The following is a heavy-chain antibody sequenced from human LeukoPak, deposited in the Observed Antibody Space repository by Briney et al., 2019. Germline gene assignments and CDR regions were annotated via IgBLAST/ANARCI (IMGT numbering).Heavy chain of an antibody. J-gene: IGHJ6*03. Sequence: ASVKVSCEASGYTFTSYGISWVRQAPGQGLEWMGWISAYNGNTNYAQKLQGRVTMTTDTSTSTAYMELRSLRSDDTAVYYCARSDYYYYYMDVWGKGTTVTVSS. CDR3: ARSDYYYYYMDV. CDR2: ISAYNGNT. V-gene: IGHV1-18*01. CDR1: GYTFTSYG.